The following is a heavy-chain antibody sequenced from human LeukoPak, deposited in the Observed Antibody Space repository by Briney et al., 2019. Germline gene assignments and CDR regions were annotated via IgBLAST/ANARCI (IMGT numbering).Heavy chain of an antibody. V-gene: IGHV4-59*01. CDR1: GGSISSYY. CDR3: AGETSGEDAFDI. Sequence: SETLSLTCTVSGGSISSYYWSWIRQPPGKGLEWIGYIYYSGSTNYNPSLKSRVTISVDTSKNQFSLKLSSVTAADTAVYYCAGETSGEDAFDIWGQGTMVTVSS. D-gene: IGHD1-26*01. J-gene: IGHJ3*02. CDR2: IYYSGST.